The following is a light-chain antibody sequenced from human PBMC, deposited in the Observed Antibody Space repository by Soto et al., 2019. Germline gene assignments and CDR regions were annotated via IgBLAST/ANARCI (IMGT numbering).Light chain of an antibody. CDR1: RSDVGGYNY. Sequence: QSVLTQPASVSGSPGQSITISCTGTRSDVGGYNYVSWYQQHPGKAPKLMIYEVSNRPSGVSNRFSGSKSDNTASLTISGLQAEDEADYYCSSYTSSSTLVFGGGTKVTVL. V-gene: IGLV2-14*01. CDR2: EVS. CDR3: SSYTSSSTLV. J-gene: IGLJ2*01.